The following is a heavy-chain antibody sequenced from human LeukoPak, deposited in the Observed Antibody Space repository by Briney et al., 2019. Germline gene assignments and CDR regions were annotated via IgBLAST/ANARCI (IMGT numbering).Heavy chain of an antibody. Sequence: ASVKVSCKASGYTFTGYYMHWVGQAPGQGLEWMGWINPNSGGTNYAQKFQGRVTMTRDTSISTAYMELSRLRSDDTAVYYCARVPAASGYFDYWGQGTLVTVSS. V-gene: IGHV1-2*02. CDR1: GYTFTGYY. J-gene: IGHJ4*02. CDR2: INPNSGGT. D-gene: IGHD2-2*01. CDR3: ARVPAASGYFDY.